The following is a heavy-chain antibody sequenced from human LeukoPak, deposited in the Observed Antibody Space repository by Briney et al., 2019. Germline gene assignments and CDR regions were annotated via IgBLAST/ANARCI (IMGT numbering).Heavy chain of an antibody. CDR2: INHSGST. V-gene: IGHV4-34*01. CDR1: GGSFSGYY. Sequence: SETLSLTCAVYGGSFSGYYWSWIRQPPGKGLEWIGEINHSGSTNYNPSLKSRVTISVDTSKNQFSLKLSSVTAADTAVYYCARGGPKQQHYGMGVWGQGTTVTVSS. J-gene: IGHJ6*02. D-gene: IGHD6-13*01. CDR3: ARGGPKQQHYGMGV.